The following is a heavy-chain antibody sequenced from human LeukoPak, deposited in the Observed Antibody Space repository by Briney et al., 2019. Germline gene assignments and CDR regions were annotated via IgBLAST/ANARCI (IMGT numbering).Heavy chain of an antibody. CDR3: AREYSSSWYSYYYYYMDV. D-gene: IGHD6-13*01. CDR1: GFTFSSYS. J-gene: IGHJ6*03. Sequence: GGSLRLSCAASGFTFSSYSMNWVRQAPGKGLEWVSSISSSSSYIYYADSVKGRFTISRDNAKNSLYLQMNSLRAEDTAVYYCAREYSSSWYSYYYYYMDVWGKGTTVTISS. V-gene: IGHV3-21*01. CDR2: ISSSSSYI.